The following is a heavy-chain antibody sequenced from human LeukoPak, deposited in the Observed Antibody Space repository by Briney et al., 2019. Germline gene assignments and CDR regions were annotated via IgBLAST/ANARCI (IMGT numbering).Heavy chain of an antibody. J-gene: IGHJ5*02. CDR3: AISLGYCSGGSCYNWFDP. D-gene: IGHD2-15*01. V-gene: IGHV4-61*02. Sequence: SETLSLTCTVSGGSISSGNYYWSWIRQPAGKALEWIGRMYTSGSTNYNPSLKSRVTMSVDTSKNQFSLKLSSVTAADTAVYYCAISLGYCSGGSCYNWFDPWGQGTLVTVSS. CDR2: MYTSGST. CDR1: GGSISSGNYY.